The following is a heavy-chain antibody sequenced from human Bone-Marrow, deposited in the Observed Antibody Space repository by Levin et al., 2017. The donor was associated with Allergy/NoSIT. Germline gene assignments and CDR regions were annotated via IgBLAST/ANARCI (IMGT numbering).Heavy chain of an antibody. J-gene: IGHJ6*02. CDR1: GYTFSEPS. CDR3: TRGVMVRLGGVIASYALDV. Sequence: GESLKISCKVSGYTFSEPSVHWVRQAPGKGLEWMGGFDPEQGETIYAQKFQGRVTMTEDTSAETAYVELSGLRSEDTAMYYCTRGVMVRLGGVIASYALDVWGQGTAVVVS. D-gene: IGHD3-16*02. CDR2: FDPEQGET. V-gene: IGHV1-24*01.